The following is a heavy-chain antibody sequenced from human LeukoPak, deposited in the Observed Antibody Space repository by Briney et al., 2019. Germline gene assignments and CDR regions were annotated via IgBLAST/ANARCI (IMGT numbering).Heavy chain of an antibody. V-gene: IGHV1-46*01. D-gene: IGHD1-26*01. J-gene: IGHJ6*03. CDR3: ARDGKRYSGSLNYMDV. CDR1: GYTFTSYG. CDR2: INPSGGST. Sequence: EASVRVSCKASGYTFTSYGINWVRQAPGQGLEWMGIINPSGGSTTYAQKFQGRVTMTRDMSTSTVYMELSSLRSEDTAIYYCARDGKRYSGSLNYMDVWGKGTTVTVSS.